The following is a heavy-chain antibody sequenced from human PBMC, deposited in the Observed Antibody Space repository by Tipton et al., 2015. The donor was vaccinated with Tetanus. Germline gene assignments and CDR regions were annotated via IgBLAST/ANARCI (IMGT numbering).Heavy chain of an antibody. D-gene: IGHD3/OR15-3a*01. CDR3: ASGRTFDY. V-gene: IGHV3-21*01. J-gene: IGHJ4*02. CDR2: ISSTSSYI. CDR1: GFTFSNFH. Sequence: SLRLSCAVSGFTFSNFHMNWVRQAPGKGLEWVAFISSTSSYIYYADSVKGRFTVSRDNAKSSLFLQMGGLRAEDTAVYYCASGRTFDYWGQGTLVTVSS.